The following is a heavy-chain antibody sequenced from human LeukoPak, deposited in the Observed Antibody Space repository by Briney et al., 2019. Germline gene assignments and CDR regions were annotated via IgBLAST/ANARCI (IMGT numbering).Heavy chain of an antibody. V-gene: IGHV3-48*04. Sequence: GGSLRLSCVLSGFTFSSYTMHWVRQAPGKGLEWVSYIGRNSSTIYYADSVKGRFTISRDNAKNSLYLQMNSLRAEDTAVYYCAKDGGSLGEVRDWGQGTLVTVSS. CDR2: IGRNSSTI. J-gene: IGHJ4*02. CDR1: GFTFSSYT. CDR3: AKDGGSLGEVRD. D-gene: IGHD3-16*01.